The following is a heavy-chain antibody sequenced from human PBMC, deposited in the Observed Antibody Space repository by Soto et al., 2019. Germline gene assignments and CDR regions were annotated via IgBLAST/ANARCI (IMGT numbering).Heavy chain of an antibody. CDR3: ARLQAAAGDNDLTFDY. J-gene: IGHJ4*02. CDR1: GYIFTNYD. Sequence: GASVKVSCKASGYIFTNYDINWVRQATGQGLEYLGWINPNSGNTGYVQKFKGRVTMTRNTSISTAYLQWSSLKASDTAMYYCARLQAAAGDNDLTFDYWGQGTLVTVSS. D-gene: IGHD6-13*01. V-gene: IGHV1-8*01. CDR2: INPNSGNT.